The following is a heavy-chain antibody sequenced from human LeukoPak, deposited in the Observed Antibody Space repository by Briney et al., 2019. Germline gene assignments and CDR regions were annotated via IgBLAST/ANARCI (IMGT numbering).Heavy chain of an antibody. V-gene: IGHV4-59*01. J-gene: IGHJ2*01. CDR3: ARDSGASWYFDL. D-gene: IGHD2-15*01. CDR2: IYYSGST. Sequence: SETLSLTCSVSGGSIRSYYRSWIRQSPGKGLDWIAYIYYSGSTNYNPSLKSRVIISLDTSKNQFSLNLSSVTAADTAVYYCARDSGASWYFDLWGRGTLVTVSS. CDR1: GGSIRSYY.